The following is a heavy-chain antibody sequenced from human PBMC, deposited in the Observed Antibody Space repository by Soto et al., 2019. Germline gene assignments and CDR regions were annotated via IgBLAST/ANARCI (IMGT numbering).Heavy chain of an antibody. V-gene: IGHV3-21*01. CDR2: ISSSSSYI. D-gene: IGHD5-12*01. J-gene: IGHJ4*02. CDR1: GFTFSSYS. CDR3: AREGGLSGYDLGTCDY. Sequence: GGSLRLSCAASGFTFSSYSMNWVRQAPGKGLEWVSSISSSSSYIYYADSVKGRFTISRDNAKNSLYLQMNSLRAEDTAVYYCAREGGLSGYDLGTCDYWGQGTLVTVSS.